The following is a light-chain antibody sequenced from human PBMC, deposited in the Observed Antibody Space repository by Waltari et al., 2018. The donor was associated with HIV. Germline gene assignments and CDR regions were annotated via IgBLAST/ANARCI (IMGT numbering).Light chain of an antibody. Sequence: SYVLTQPPSVSVAPGQTARLTCGGDNIRRKSVHWYQQKSGQAPVVVVYDDRDRPSGIPERFSGSNSGNTATLTISGVEVGDEADYYCQVWDSSSVHWVFGGGTKLTV. J-gene: IGLJ3*02. V-gene: IGLV3-21*02. CDR1: NIRRKS. CDR2: DDR. CDR3: QVWDSSSVHWV.